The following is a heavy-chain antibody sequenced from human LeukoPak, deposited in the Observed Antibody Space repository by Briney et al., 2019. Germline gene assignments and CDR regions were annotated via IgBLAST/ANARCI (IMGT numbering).Heavy chain of an antibody. D-gene: IGHD1-26*01. J-gene: IGHJ4*02. V-gene: IGHV4-59*01. Sequence: SETLSLTCTVSGGSISSYYWSWIRQPPGKGLEWIGYIYYSGSTNYNPSLKSRVTISVDTSKDQFSLKLSSVTAADTAVYYFARDLGGSYYGDFDYWGQGTLVTVSS. CDR1: GGSISSYY. CDR2: IYYSGST. CDR3: ARDLGGSYYGDFDY.